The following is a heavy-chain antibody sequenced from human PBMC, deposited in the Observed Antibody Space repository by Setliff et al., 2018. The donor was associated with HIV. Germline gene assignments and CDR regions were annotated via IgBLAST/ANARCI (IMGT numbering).Heavy chain of an antibody. V-gene: IGHV1-2*02. CDR3: TRGGRVPGHWYFDL. J-gene: IGHJ2*01. CDR2: INPESGGT. Sequence: GASVKVSCKASGYSFSGHFMVWVRQAPGHGLEWMGWINPESGGTSYAQKFQGRVTMTTDTSITTAFMELYNLTPDDTAVYYCTRGGRVPGHWYFDLWGRGALVTVS. D-gene: IGHD1-1*01. CDR1: GYSFSGHF.